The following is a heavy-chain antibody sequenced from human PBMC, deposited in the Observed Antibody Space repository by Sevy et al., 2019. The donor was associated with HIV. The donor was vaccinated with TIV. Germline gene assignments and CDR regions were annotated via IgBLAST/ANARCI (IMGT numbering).Heavy chain of an antibody. D-gene: IGHD2-15*01. V-gene: IGHV3-30-3*01. CDR2: ISYDGSNK. CDR1: GFTFSSYA. Sequence: GSLRLSCAASGFTFSSYAMHWVRQAPGKGLEWVAVISYDGSNKYYADSVKGRFTISRDNSKNTLYLQMNSLRAEDTAVYYCARVGLSGCSGGSCYPNYYYYGMDVWGQGTTVTVSS. J-gene: IGHJ6*02. CDR3: ARVGLSGCSGGSCYPNYYYYGMDV.